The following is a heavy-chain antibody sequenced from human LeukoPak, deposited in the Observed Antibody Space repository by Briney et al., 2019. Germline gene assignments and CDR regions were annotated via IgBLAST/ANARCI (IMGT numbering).Heavy chain of an antibody. D-gene: IGHD5-12*01. V-gene: IGHV3-23*01. Sequence: GSLTLTCAASGFTFSSYATSWLRQAPGKGLEWVSGISGGGLNTYYADSVKGRITISRATTKKSLYLQMSSLRAEDTSVYYCTKESGNGDSGYEGLGAFRVWGQGTIVTVS. CDR1: GFTFSSYA. CDR2: ISGGGLNT. J-gene: IGHJ3*01. CDR3: TKESGNGDSGYEGLGAFRV.